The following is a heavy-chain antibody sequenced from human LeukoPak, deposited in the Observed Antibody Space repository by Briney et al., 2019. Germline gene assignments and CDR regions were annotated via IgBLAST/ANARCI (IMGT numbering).Heavy chain of an antibody. CDR2: ISEDGGST. Sequence: GGSLRLSCAASGFTFDDYAMHWVRQAPGKGLEWVSLISEDGGSTYYADSVRGRFTISRDNSKNSLYLQMDSLRTEDTASYYCAKEIDTLGTNAFDIWGQGTMVTVSS. CDR1: GFTFDDYA. J-gene: IGHJ3*02. CDR3: AKEIDTLGTNAFDI. D-gene: IGHD2-15*01. V-gene: IGHV3-43*02.